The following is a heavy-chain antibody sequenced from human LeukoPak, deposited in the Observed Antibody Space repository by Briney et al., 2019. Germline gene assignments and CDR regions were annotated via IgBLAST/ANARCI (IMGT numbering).Heavy chain of an antibody. Sequence: GGSLRLSCAGSGFSFRSYGMHWVRQAPGKGLEWVAVISYDGSNKYYADSVKGRFTISRDNSKNTLNLQMNSPRAEDTAVYYCARVSSGSSCSDYWGQGTLVTVSS. D-gene: IGHD6-13*01. CDR1: GFSFRSYG. CDR3: ARVSSGSSCSDY. CDR2: ISYDGSNK. V-gene: IGHV3-30*03. J-gene: IGHJ4*02.